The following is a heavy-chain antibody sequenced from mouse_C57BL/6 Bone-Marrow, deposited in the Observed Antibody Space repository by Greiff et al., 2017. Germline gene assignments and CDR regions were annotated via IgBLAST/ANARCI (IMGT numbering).Heavy chain of an antibody. CDR3: ARHYYGSSWYFDV. CDR2: ISNGGGST. Sequence: EVQLVESGGGLVQPGGSLKLSCAASGFTFSDYYMYWVRQTPEKRLEWVAYISNGGGSTYYPDTVKGRFTISRDNAKNTLYLQMSRLKSEDTAMYYCARHYYGSSWYFDVWGTGTTVTVSS. D-gene: IGHD1-1*01. V-gene: IGHV5-12*01. CDR1: GFTFSDYY. J-gene: IGHJ1*03.